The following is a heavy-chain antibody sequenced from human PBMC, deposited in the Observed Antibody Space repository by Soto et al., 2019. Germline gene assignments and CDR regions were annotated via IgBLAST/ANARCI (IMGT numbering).Heavy chain of an antibody. D-gene: IGHD2-15*01. V-gene: IGHV1-46*01. Sequence: ASVKVSCKASGYTFTRYNVHWVRQAPGQGLEWMAIINPSGGTTYYVQKFEGRVTLTTDTSTSTVYMELSSLRSDDTAVYYCARVRGGGSEYFFDYWGQGPMVTV. CDR1: GYTFTRYN. CDR2: INPSGGTT. CDR3: ARVRGGGSEYFFDY. J-gene: IGHJ4*02.